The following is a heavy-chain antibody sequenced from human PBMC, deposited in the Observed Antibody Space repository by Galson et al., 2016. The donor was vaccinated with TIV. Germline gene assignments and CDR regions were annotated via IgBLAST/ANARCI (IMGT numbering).Heavy chain of an antibody. Sequence: LRLSCAASGFTFSSYTFHWVRQTPGKGLEWVAIISHDGNNKDFADSVEGRFTISRDSSKNTVLLQMNSLRLEDTAVYYCTRDGRGNWKYVDYFDYWGPGTVVTVSS. J-gene: IGHJ4*02. CDR2: ISHDGNNK. CDR1: GFTFSSYT. CDR3: TRDGRGNWKYVDYFDY. V-gene: IGHV3-30-3*01. D-gene: IGHD1-7*01.